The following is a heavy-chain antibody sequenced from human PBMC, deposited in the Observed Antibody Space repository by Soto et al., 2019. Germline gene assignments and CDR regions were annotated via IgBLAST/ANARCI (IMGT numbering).Heavy chain of an antibody. CDR3: AGLGCCSSTSCYSDY. V-gene: IGHV1-69*06. J-gene: IGHJ4*02. CDR1: GGTFSSYA. D-gene: IGHD2-2*01. CDR2: IIPIFGTA. Sequence: SVKVSCKASGGTFSSYAISWVRRAPGQGLEWMGGIIPIFGTANYAQKFQGRVTITADKSTSTAYMELSSLRSEDTAVYYCAGLGCCSSTSCYSDYWGQGTLVTVSS.